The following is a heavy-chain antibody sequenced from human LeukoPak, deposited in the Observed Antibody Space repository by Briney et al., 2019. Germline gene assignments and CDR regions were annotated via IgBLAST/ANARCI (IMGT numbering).Heavy chain of an antibody. J-gene: IGHJ4*02. Sequence: GGSLRLSCAASGFTFNNAWMSWVRQAPGKGLEWVGRIKGKTDGGTTDYAAPVKGRFTISRDDPKNTLYLQMNSLKTEDTAVYYCTTVSLPMVRGVVMSSGYFDYWGQGTLVTVSS. CDR1: GFTFNNAW. D-gene: IGHD3-10*01. V-gene: IGHV3-15*01. CDR3: TTVSLPMVRGVVMSSGYFDY. CDR2: IKGKTDGGTT.